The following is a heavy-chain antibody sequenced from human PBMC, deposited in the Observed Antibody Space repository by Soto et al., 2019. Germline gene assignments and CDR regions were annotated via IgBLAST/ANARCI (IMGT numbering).Heavy chain of an antibody. CDR3: ARASFDYLWLYDY. J-gene: IGHJ4*02. D-gene: IGHD3-9*01. V-gene: IGHV4-31*03. Sequence: PSETLSLTCTVSGGSISSGNYYWSWVRQHPGKGLEWIGYIYHRGTTYYNPSLKSRVTISVDTSKNQFSLKVSSVTAADTAVYYCARASFDYLWLYDYWGQGTLVTVS. CDR1: GGSISSGNYY. CDR2: IYHRGTT.